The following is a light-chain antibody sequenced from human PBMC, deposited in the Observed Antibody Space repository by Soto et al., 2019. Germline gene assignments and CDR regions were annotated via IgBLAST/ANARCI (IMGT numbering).Light chain of an antibody. Sequence: EIVLTQSPGSLSLSPRERATLSCRASQSVSNNHLAWYQQKPGQAPRLLIYGASRRASGIPDRVSGSGSGTDVTLTISRLEPEDFAVYYCQQYGTSPQTFGQGTKVDIK. V-gene: IGKV3-20*01. CDR2: GAS. J-gene: IGKJ1*01. CDR1: QSVSNNH. CDR3: QQYGTSPQT.